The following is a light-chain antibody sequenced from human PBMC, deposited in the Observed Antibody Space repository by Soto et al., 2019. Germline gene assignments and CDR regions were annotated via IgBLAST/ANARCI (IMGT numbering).Light chain of an antibody. CDR2: SDN. CDR3: AAWDGSLNGRV. Sequence: QSVLTQPPSASGTPGQRVTISCSGSSSNIGSNTVNWYQQLPGTAPKLLIYSDNQRPSGVPDRFSGSKSGTSASLAISGLQSEEEADYYCAAWDGSLNGRVFGGGTQVTVL. V-gene: IGLV1-44*01. J-gene: IGLJ3*02. CDR1: SSNIGSNT.